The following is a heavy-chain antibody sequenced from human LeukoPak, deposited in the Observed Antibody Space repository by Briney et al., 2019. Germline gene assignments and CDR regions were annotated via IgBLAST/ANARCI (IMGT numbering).Heavy chain of an antibody. CDR2: IYYTGTT. CDR1: GASITRSY. Sequence: PSETLPLTCTVSGASITRSYWSWIRQPPGKGLEWIAYIYYTGTTNQNPSLKSRVTISVDTSKNQFSLKLSSVTPADTAVYYCAGHRSFALDVWGQGTAVTVSS. J-gene: IGHJ6*02. V-gene: IGHV4-59*01. CDR3: AGHRSFALDV.